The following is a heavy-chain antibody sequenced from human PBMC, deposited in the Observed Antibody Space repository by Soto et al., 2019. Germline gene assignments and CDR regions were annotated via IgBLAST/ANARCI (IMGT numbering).Heavy chain of an antibody. J-gene: IGHJ6*02. CDR3: ARGGLDVVVPAAMAYYYGMDV. Sequence: SETLSLTCAVYGGSFSGYYWSWIRQPPGKGLEWIGEINHSGSTNYNPSLKSRDTISVDTSKNQFSLKLSSVTAADTAVYYCARGGLDVVVPAAMAYYYGMDVWGQGTTVTVSS. V-gene: IGHV4-34*01. D-gene: IGHD2-2*01. CDR2: INHSGST. CDR1: GGSFSGYY.